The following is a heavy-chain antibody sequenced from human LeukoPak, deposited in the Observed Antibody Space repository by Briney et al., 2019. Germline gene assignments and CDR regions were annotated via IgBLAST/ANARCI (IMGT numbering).Heavy chain of an antibody. Sequence: ASVKVSCKASGYTFTSYDINWVRQATGQGLEWMGWMNPNSGNTGYAQKLQGRVTMTTDTSTSTAYMELRSLRSDDTAVYYCAIGAADHLFSFDYWGQGTLVTVSS. J-gene: IGHJ4*02. CDR3: AIGAADHLFSFDY. CDR2: MNPNSGNT. V-gene: IGHV1-8*01. CDR1: GYTFTSYD. D-gene: IGHD6-13*01.